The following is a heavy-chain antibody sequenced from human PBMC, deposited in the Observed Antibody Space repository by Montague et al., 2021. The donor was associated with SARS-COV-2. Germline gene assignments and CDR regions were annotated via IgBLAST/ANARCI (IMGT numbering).Heavy chain of an antibody. V-gene: IGHV6-1*01. Sequence: CAISGDSVSSNSATWNWVRQSPSRGLEWLGRTYYRSKWYNDYAVSVRGRVTINPDTSKNQFSLQLNSVTPEDTAIYYCTSGREGNYNVMDVWGQGTTVNVPS. J-gene: IGHJ6*02. CDR1: GDSVSSNSAT. CDR3: TSGREGNYNVMDV. D-gene: IGHD1-1*01. CDR2: TYYRSKWYN.